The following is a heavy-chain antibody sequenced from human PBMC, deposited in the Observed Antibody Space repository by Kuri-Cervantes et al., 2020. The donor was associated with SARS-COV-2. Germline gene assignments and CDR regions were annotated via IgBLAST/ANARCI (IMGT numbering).Heavy chain of an antibody. CDR1: GGSISSSSYY. D-gene: IGHD2-2*01. Sequence: WGSLRLSCTVSGGSISSSSYYWGWIRQPPGKGLEWIGSIYYSGSTYYNPSLKSRVTISVDTSKNQFSLKLSSVTAADTAVYYCAREDLSVVVPAAFFDYWGQGTLVTVSS. J-gene: IGHJ4*02. CDR3: AREDLSVVVPAAFFDY. CDR2: IYYSGST. V-gene: IGHV4-39*07.